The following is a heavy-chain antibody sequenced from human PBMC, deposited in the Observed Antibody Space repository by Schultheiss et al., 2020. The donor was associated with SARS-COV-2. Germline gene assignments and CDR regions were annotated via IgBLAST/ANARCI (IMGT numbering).Heavy chain of an antibody. CDR2: ISGSGSST. Sequence: GGSLRLSCAASGFTFSSYGMSWVRQAPGKGLEWVSAISGSGSSTYDADSVKGRFTISRDNSKNTVYLQMNSLRAEDTAVYHCAKRSGSGSYFESWGQGTLVTVSS. V-gene: IGHV3-23*01. J-gene: IGHJ4*02. D-gene: IGHD3-10*01. CDR1: GFTFSSYG. CDR3: AKRSGSGSYFES.